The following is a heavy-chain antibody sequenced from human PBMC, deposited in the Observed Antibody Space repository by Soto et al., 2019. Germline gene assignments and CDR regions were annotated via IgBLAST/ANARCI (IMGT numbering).Heavy chain of an antibody. D-gene: IGHD2-2*01. CDR2: ISSSSSYI. CDR3: ARDPDIVVVTAHVRHFDY. J-gene: IGHJ4*02. V-gene: IGHV3-21*01. CDR1: GFTFSSYS. Sequence: EVQLVDSGGGLVKPGGSLRLSCAASGFTFSSYSMNWVRQAPGKGLEWVSSISSSSSYIYYADSVKGRFTISRDNAKNSLYLQMNSLRAEDTAVYYCARDPDIVVVTAHVRHFDYWGQGTLVTVSS.